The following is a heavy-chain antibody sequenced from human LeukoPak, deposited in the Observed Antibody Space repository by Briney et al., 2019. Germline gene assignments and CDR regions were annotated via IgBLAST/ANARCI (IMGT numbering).Heavy chain of an antibody. CDR2: ISYDGSNI. CDR3: ARDSSAFDI. J-gene: IGHJ3*02. V-gene: IGHV3-30-3*01. CDR1: GFTFSSYA. D-gene: IGHD2/OR15-2a*01. Sequence: PGGSLRLSCAASGFTFSSYAIHWVRQAPGKGLEWVAVISYDGSNIYYADSVKGRFTISRDNSKNTLYLQMNSLRAEDTAVYYCARDSSAFDIWGQGTMVTVSS.